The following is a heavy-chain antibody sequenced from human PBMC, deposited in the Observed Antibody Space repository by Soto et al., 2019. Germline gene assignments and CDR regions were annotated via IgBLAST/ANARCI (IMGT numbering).Heavy chain of an antibody. CDR2: ISYDGSNK. Sequence: PGGSLRLSCAASGFTFSSYGMHWVRQAPGKGLEWVAVISYDGSNKYYADSVKGRFTISRDNSKNTLYLQMNSLRAEDTAVYYYAKEGIVLVPAAMYEPWYSGYDSAFDIWGQGTMVTVSS. CDR1: GFTFSSYG. D-gene: IGHD2-2*01. J-gene: IGHJ3*02. V-gene: IGHV3-30*18. CDR3: AKEGIVLVPAAMYEPWYSGYDSAFDI.